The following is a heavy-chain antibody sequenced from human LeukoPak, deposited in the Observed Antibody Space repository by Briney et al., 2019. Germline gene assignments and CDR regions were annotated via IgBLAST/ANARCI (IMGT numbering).Heavy chain of an antibody. CDR2: IYYSGST. CDR3: ANTERLWLRF. Sequence: SETLSLTCAVSGGSISSSSFYWGWIRQPPGKGLEWIGSIYYSGSTYYNPSLKSRVTISVDTSKNQFSLKLNSVTAADTAVYYCANTERLWLRFWGQGTLVTVSS. D-gene: IGHD5-18*01. CDR1: GGSISSSSFY. J-gene: IGHJ4*02. V-gene: IGHV4-39*01.